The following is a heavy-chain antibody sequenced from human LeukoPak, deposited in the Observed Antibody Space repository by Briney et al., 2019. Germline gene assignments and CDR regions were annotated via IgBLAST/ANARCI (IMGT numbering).Heavy chain of an antibody. V-gene: IGHV3-23*01. D-gene: IGHD2-15*01. J-gene: IGHJ3*02. CDR1: GFTFSSYA. Sequence: GGSLRLSCAASGFTFSSYAMSWVRHAPVKGLEWVSAISHSGDTRYYADSVKGRFTISRDNSQNTLYLQMNSLRAEDTAIYYCAKDVGDHSFDIWGQGTMVTVSS. CDR2: ISHSGDTR. CDR3: AKDVGDHSFDI.